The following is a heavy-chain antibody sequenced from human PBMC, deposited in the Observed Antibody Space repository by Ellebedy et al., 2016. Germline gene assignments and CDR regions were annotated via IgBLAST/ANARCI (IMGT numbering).Heavy chain of an antibody. J-gene: IGHJ4*02. CDR3: ARHLGGWPFDY. V-gene: IGHV4-59*08. D-gene: IGHD6-19*01. Sequence: SETLSLTXTVSGGSISSYYWSWIRQPPGKGLEWIGYIYYSGSTNYNPSLKSRVTISVDTSKNQFSLKLSSVTAADKAVYYCARHLGGWPFDYWGQGTLVTVSS. CDR2: IYYSGST. CDR1: GGSISSYY.